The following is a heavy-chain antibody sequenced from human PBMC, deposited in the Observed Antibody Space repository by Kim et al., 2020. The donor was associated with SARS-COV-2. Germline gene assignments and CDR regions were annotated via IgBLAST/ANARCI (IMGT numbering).Heavy chain of an antibody. D-gene: IGHD4-17*01. CDR1: GFTFSSYE. Sequence: GGSLRLSCAASGFTFSSYEMNWVRQAPGKGLEWVSYISSSGSTIYYADSVKGRFTISRDNAKNSLYLQMNSLRAEDTAVYYCARDGVRDYGYSPFGWFDPWGHGTLVTASS. V-gene: IGHV3-48*03. CDR3: ARDGVRDYGYSPFGWFDP. CDR2: ISSSGSTI. J-gene: IGHJ5*02.